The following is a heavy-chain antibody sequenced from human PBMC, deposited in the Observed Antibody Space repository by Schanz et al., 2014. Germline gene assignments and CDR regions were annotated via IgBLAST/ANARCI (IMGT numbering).Heavy chain of an antibody. J-gene: IGHJ4*02. D-gene: IGHD3-22*01. CDR2: ISGGGGTT. V-gene: IGHV3-23*04. Sequence: EVELVESGGGLVQPGGSLRLSCATSGLTFTSAWMSWVRQAPGKGLEWVSAISGGGGTTYYADSVKGRFTISRDNSKNTLYLQMNSLRAEDTAVYYCAKDRSWDYDSSGYFDYWGQGTLVADSS. CDR1: GLTFTSAW. CDR3: AKDRSWDYDSSGYFDY.